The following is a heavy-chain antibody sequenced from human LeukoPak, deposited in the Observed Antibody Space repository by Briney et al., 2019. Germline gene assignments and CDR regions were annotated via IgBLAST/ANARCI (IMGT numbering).Heavy chain of an antibody. Sequence: SETLSLTCTVSGGSISSHYWSWIRQPPGKGLEWIGYIYYSGSTNYNPSLKSRVTISVDTSKNQFSLKLSSVTAADTAVYYCARVPSGQLPRPPQGYFDYWGQGTLVTVSS. J-gene: IGHJ4*02. V-gene: IGHV4-59*11. CDR3: ARVPSGQLPRPPQGYFDY. CDR2: IYYSGST. CDR1: GGSISSHY. D-gene: IGHD2-2*01.